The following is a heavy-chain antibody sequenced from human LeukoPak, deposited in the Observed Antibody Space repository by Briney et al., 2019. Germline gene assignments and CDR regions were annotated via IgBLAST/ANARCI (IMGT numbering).Heavy chain of an antibody. CDR2: IYPGDSDT. CDR3: ARHPRTYYYGSGSYGDPDY. V-gene: IGHV5-51*01. D-gene: IGHD3-10*01. J-gene: IGHJ4*02. CDR1: GYSFTSYW. Sequence: GESLQISCKGSGYSFTSYWIGWVRQLPGKGLEGMGIIYPGDSDTRYSPSFQGQVTISADKSVSTAYLQWSSLKASDTAMYYCARHPRTYYYGSGSYGDPDYWGQGTLVTVSS.